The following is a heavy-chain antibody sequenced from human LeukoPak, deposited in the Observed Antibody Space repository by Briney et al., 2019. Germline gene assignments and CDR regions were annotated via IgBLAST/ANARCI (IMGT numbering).Heavy chain of an antibody. CDR1: GFTFSSYA. CDR3: AKAPRGQQQLVRTNWFDP. Sequence: GGSLRLSCAASGFTFSSYAMSWVRQAPGKGLEWASAISGSGGSTYYADSVKGRFTISRDNSKNTLYLQMNSLRAEDTAVYYCAKAPRGQQQLVRTNWFDPWGQGTLVTVSS. J-gene: IGHJ5*02. V-gene: IGHV3-23*01. CDR2: ISGSGGST. D-gene: IGHD6-13*01.